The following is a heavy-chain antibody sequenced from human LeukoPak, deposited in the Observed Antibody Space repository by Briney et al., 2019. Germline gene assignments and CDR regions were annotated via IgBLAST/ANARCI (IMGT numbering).Heavy chain of an antibody. J-gene: IGHJ6*03. Sequence: GESLKISCKGSGFSFISYWIGWVRQMPGKGLEWMGIIYPGDSDTRYSPSFLGQVTISADKSISTAYLQWSSLKASDTAMYYCARLADIVATTYYYYYMDVWGKGTTVTVSS. CDR1: GFSFISYW. D-gene: IGHD5-12*01. V-gene: IGHV5-51*01. CDR3: ARLADIVATTYYYYYMDV. CDR2: IYPGDSDT.